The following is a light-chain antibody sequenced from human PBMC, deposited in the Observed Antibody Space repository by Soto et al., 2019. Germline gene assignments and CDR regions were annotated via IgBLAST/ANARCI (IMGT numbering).Light chain of an antibody. V-gene: IGLV2-14*01. CDR1: SSDVGTYNS. CDR2: DVS. Sequence: QSALTQPASVSGSPGQSITISCTGTSSDVGTYNSVSWYQQYPGKAPKLMIHDVSNRPSGVSNRFSGSKSGNTASLTISGLQAEDEADYYCSSYTSSSSYVFGSGTRSPS. J-gene: IGLJ1*01. CDR3: SSYTSSSSYV.